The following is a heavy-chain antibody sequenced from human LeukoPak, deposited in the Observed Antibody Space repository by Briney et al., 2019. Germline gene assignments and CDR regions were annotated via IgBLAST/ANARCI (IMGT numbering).Heavy chain of an antibody. Sequence: GASVKVSCKASGYTFTSYYMHWARQAPGQGLEWMGIINPSGGSTSYAQKFQGRVAMTRDTSTSTVYMELSSLRSEDTAVYYCAREGDIVATTNVYYYGMDVWGQGTTVTVSS. D-gene: IGHD5-12*01. CDR2: INPSGGST. J-gene: IGHJ6*02. V-gene: IGHV1-46*01. CDR1: GYTFTSYY. CDR3: AREGDIVATTNVYYYGMDV.